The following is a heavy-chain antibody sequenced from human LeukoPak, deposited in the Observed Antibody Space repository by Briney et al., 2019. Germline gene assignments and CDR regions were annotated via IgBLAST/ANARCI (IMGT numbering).Heavy chain of an antibody. Sequence: GASVKVSCKASGYTFTGYYMHWVRQAPGQGLEWMGWINPNSGGTNYAQKFQGRVTMTRDTSISTAYMEPSRLRSDDTAVYYCARDLKIFGVVTGLGYWGQGTLVTVSS. CDR3: ARDLKIFGVVTGLGY. CDR2: INPNSGGT. J-gene: IGHJ4*02. V-gene: IGHV1-2*02. CDR1: GYTFTGYY. D-gene: IGHD3-3*01.